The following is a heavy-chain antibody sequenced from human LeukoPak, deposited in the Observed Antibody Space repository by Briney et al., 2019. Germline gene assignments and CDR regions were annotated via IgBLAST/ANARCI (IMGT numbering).Heavy chain of an antibody. D-gene: IGHD3-22*01. J-gene: IGHJ3*02. CDR2: ISYDGSNK. CDR3: AREIYYYDSSGYYYVNAFDI. V-gene: IGHV3-30-3*01. CDR1: GFTFSSYA. Sequence: GGSLRLSCAASGFTFSSYAMHWVRQAPGKGLEWVAVISYDGSNKYYADSVKGRFTISRDNSKNTLYLQMNSLRAEDTAVYYCAREIYYYDSSGYYYVNAFDIWGQGTVVTVSS.